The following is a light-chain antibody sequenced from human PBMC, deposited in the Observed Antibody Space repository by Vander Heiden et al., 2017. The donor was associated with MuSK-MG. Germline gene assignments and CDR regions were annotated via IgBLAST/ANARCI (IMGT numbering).Light chain of an antibody. CDR3: QQDNSFRST. Sequence: DFQMTQSPSTLSASVGDRVTITCRASPSVGSWLAWYQQKPGRAPRLLIYDASNLQSGVPARSRGSGSGTEVTLTIIRLQPDDFGTYYCQQDNSFRSTFGQGTKLDIK. J-gene: IGKJ2*01. V-gene: IGKV1-5*01. CDR1: PSVGSW. CDR2: DAS.